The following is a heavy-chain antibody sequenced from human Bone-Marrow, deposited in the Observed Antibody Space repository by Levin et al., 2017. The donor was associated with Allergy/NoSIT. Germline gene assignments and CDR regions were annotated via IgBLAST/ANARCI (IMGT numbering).Heavy chain of an antibody. Sequence: GGSLRLSCAASGFTFSSYAMSWVRQAPGKGLEWVSAISGSGGSTYYADSVKGRFTISRDNSKNTLYLQMNSLRAEDTAVYYCAKLATMVQGVRYYFDYWGQGTLVTVSS. V-gene: IGHV3-23*01. CDR2: ISGSGGST. CDR1: GFTFSSYA. D-gene: IGHD3-10*01. CDR3: AKLATMVQGVRYYFDY. J-gene: IGHJ4*02.